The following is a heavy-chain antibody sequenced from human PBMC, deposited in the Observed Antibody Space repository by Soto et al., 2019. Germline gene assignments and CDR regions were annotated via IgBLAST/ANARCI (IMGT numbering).Heavy chain of an antibody. V-gene: IGHV3-49*03. D-gene: IGHD3-9*01. CDR2: IRSKAYDGTT. Sequence: GGSLRLSCTAFGFTVGDCAMSWFRQTPGKGLEWVGFIRSKAYDGTTEYAASVKGRFIISRDDSKNIAYLQMNSLKTEDTAVYYCTRSLRTGYFMKFDYWGQGTLVTVSS. J-gene: IGHJ4*02. CDR1: GFTVGDCA. CDR3: TRSLRTGYFMKFDY.